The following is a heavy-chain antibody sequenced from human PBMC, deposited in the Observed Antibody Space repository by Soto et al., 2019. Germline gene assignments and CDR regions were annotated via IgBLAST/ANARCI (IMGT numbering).Heavy chain of an antibody. J-gene: IGHJ6*02. CDR2: INPNSGGT. CDR3: ARAQGPDSSGWVRDYYYGMDV. CDR1: GYTFTGYY. Sequence: ASVKVSCKASGYTFTGYYMHWVRQAPGQGLEWMGWINPNSGGTNYAQKFQGWVTMTRDTSISTAYMELSRLRSDDTAVYYCARAQGPDSSGWVRDYYYGMDVWGQGTTVTVSS. V-gene: IGHV1-2*04. D-gene: IGHD6-19*01.